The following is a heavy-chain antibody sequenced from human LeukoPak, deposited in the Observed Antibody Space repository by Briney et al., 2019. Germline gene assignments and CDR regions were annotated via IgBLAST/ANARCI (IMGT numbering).Heavy chain of an antibody. J-gene: IGHJ3*02. CDR1: GGSISSYY. D-gene: IGHD3-22*01. V-gene: IGHV4-59*01. CDR2: IYYTGST. CDR3: ARARESSGYTI. Sequence: PSETLSLTCTVSGGSISSYYWTWIRQPPGKGLEWIGYIYYTGSTNYNPSLKSRVSISLDTSKNQFSLKLSSVTAADTAVYYCARARESSGYTIWGQGTMVTVSS.